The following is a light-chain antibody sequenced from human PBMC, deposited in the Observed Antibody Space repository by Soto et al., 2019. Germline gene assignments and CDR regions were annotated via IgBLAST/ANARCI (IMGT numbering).Light chain of an antibody. V-gene: IGKV1-12*01. Sequence: DIQMTQSPSSVSASVGDRVTITCRASQGISSWLDWYQQKPGKAPKLLIYAASSLQSGVPSRFRGSGSGTDFTLTITSLQPGDFATYYCQHANSCHLTIGGRTKVDIK. CDR3: QHANSCHLT. J-gene: IGKJ4*01. CDR2: AAS. CDR1: QGISSW.